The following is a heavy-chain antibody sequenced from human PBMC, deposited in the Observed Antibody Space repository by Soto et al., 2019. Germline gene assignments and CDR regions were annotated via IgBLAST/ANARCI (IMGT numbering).Heavy chain of an antibody. J-gene: IGHJ6*02. D-gene: IGHD6-19*01. CDR2: ISYGGRNK. Sequence: QVQLVESGGGGVQPGRSLRLSCAASGFTFSSYAMHWVRQAPGKGLEWVAVISYGGRNKYYADSVKGRFTISRDNSKNTLYLQMSSLRAEDTAVYYCVKDGSSGWPYYYGMDVWGQGTTVTVSS. CDR1: GFTFSSYA. V-gene: IGHV3-30*18. CDR3: VKDGSSGWPYYYGMDV.